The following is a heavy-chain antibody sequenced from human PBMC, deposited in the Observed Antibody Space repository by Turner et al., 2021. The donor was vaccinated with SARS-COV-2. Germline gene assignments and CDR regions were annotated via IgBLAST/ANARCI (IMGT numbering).Heavy chain of an antibody. J-gene: IGHJ6*02. V-gene: IGHV1-46*01. CDR1: GYTFTSFY. CDR3: AAGSAVAGTPQFYSYYYGMDV. D-gene: IGHD6-19*01. CDR2: INPSGGST. Sequence: QVQLVQSGAEVEKPGASVKVSCKASGYTFTSFYMHWVRQAPGQGLEWMGIINPSGGSTNYAQKFQGRVTMTRDTSTSTVYMELSSLRSEDTAVYYCAAGSAVAGTPQFYSYYYGMDVWGQGTTVTVSS.